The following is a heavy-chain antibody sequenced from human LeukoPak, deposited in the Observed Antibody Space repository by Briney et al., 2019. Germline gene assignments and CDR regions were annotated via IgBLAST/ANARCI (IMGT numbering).Heavy chain of an antibody. J-gene: IGHJ6*02. V-gene: IGHV7-4-1*02. D-gene: IGHD4-23*01. CDR3: ARAGDYGGNPSLYYYYGMDV. CDR2: VNSNTGNP. CDR1: GYTFISSG. Sequence: ASVKVSCKASGYTFISSGMSWVRQAPGQGLEWMGWVNSNTGNPTYAQGFTGRFVFSLDTSVSTAYLQISSLKAEDTAVYYCARAGDYGGNPSLYYYYGMDVWGQGTTVTVSS.